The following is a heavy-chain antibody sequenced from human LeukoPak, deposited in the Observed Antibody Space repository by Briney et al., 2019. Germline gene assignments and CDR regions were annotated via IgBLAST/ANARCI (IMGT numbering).Heavy chain of an antibody. D-gene: IGHD6-19*01. Sequence: GGSLRLSCAASGFTFSSYGMHWVRQAPGKGLERVAVISYDGSNKYYADSVKGRFTISRDNSKNTLYLQMNSLRVEDTAVYYCAKDQDPIAVAGYYFDYWGQGTLVTVSS. CDR3: AKDQDPIAVAGYYFDY. CDR1: GFTFSSYG. J-gene: IGHJ4*02. V-gene: IGHV3-30*18. CDR2: ISYDGSNK.